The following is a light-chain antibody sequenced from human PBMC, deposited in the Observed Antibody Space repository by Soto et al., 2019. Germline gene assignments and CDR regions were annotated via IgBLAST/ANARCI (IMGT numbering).Light chain of an antibody. CDR2: DAS. J-gene: IGKJ4*01. CDR3: QQYNSYSLT. Sequence: DIQMTQSPSTLSASVGDRVTITCRASQSMSSWLAWYQQKPGKAPKLLIYDASNLESGVPSRISGSGSGTEFTLTISSLQPDDFATYYCQQYNSYSLTFGGGTKVEIK. CDR1: QSMSSW. V-gene: IGKV1-5*01.